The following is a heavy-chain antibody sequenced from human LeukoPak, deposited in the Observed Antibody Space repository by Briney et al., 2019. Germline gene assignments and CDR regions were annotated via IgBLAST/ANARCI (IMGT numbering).Heavy chain of an antibody. D-gene: IGHD6-6*01. CDR1: GGSISSITYY. Sequence: SETLSLTCTVSGGSISSITYYWGWIRQPPGKGLEWVGHMYYRGNTFYNPSLKSRVTISVDTSKNLFSLRLSAVTAADTAVYYCATKYYFYMDVWGKGTTVTVSS. J-gene: IGHJ6*03. V-gene: IGHV4-39*07. CDR2: MYYRGNT. CDR3: ATKYYFYMDV.